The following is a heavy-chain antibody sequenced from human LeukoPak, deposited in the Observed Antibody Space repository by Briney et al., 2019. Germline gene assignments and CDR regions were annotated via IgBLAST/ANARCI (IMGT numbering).Heavy chain of an antibody. D-gene: IGHD3-3*01. Sequence: PSQTLSLTCTVSGASISSYYWSWVRHPPGKGLEWSGYINYSASTNYSPSLKSRVTISVVSSKNQFSLNPSSVTAADTAVYYCAAHDFWSGRTFDRWGQGTLVTVS. J-gene: IGHJ5*02. CDR3: AAHDFWSGRTFDR. V-gene: IGHV4-59*01. CDR1: GASISSYY. CDR2: INYSAST.